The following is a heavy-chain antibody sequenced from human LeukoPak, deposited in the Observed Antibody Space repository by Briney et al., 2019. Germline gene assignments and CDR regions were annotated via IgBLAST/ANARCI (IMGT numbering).Heavy chain of an antibody. D-gene: IGHD5-18*01. CDR1: GGTFSSYA. V-gene: IGHV1-69*05. CDR2: IIPIFGTA. CDR3: ARVDTAMKVFDY. J-gene: IGHJ4*02. Sequence: SVKVSCKASGGTFSSYAISWVRQAPGQGLEWMGGIIPIFGTANYAQKFQGRVTITTDESTSTAYMELSSLRSEDTAVYYCARVDTAMKVFDYWGQGTLVTVSP.